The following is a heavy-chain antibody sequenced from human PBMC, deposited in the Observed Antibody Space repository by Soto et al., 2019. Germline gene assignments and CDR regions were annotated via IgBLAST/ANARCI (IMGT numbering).Heavy chain of an antibody. CDR2: IYPGDSDT. CDR3: ARPVATAMAYFDY. V-gene: IGHV5-51*01. J-gene: IGHJ4*02. Sequence: GESLKISCKGSGYSCTSYWIGWVRQMPGKGLEWMGIIYPGDSDTRYSPSFQGQVTISADKSISTAYLQWSSLKASDTAMYYCARPVATAMAYFDYWGQGTLVTVSS. D-gene: IGHD5-18*01. CDR1: GYSCTSYW.